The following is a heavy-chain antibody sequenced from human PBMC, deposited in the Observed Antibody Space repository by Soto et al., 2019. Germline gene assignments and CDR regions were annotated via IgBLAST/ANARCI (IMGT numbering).Heavy chain of an antibody. J-gene: IGHJ4*02. Sequence: SETLSLTCTVSGGSISTYYWSWIRQPPGKGLEWIAYINHRGSTSYNPSLKSRVTISVDRSKNQFSLKLSSVTAADTAVYYCARSQTTVTSYDYWGQGTLVT. CDR3: ARSQTTVTSYDY. CDR2: INHRGST. V-gene: IGHV4-59*12. CDR1: GGSISTYY. D-gene: IGHD4-17*01.